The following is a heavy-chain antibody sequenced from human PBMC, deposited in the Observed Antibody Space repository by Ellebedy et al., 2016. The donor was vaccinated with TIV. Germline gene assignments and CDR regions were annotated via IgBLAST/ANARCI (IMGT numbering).Heavy chain of an antibody. Sequence: GGSLRLXXAASGFTFSDNWMIWVRQVPGKGLEWVANINEDGTLKYYGDSVEGRFTVSRDNAQSSLYLQMNSLRVEDTAVYYCARDYIQLPRTNWGQGTLVTVSS. J-gene: IGHJ4*02. D-gene: IGHD5-18*01. CDR1: GFTFSDNW. CDR3: ARDYIQLPRTN. CDR2: INEDGTLK. V-gene: IGHV3-7*01.